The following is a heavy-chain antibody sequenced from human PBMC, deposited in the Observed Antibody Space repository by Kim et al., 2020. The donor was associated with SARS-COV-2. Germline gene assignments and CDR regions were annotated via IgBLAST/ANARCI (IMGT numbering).Heavy chain of an antibody. CDR3: ARWEYSYGYFDY. D-gene: IGHD5-18*01. Sequence: NPSPRSRATIPVDTSKNQFSLKLSSVTAADTAVYYCARWEYSYGYFDYWGQGTLVTVSS. J-gene: IGHJ4*02. V-gene: IGHV4-59*01.